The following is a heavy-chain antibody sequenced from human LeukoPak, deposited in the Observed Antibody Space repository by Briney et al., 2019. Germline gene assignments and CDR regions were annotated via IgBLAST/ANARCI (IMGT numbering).Heavy chain of an antibody. CDR1: GYTFTGYY. Sequence: ASVKVSCKASGYTFTGYYMHWVRQAPRQGLEWMGWINPNSGGTNSAQQFQGRVTMTRDTSINTAYMELSRLRSDDTAVYYCARGYTYNYDATGYPQSFFDYWGQGTLVTVSS. V-gene: IGHV1-2*02. CDR2: INPNSGGT. J-gene: IGHJ4*02. D-gene: IGHD3-22*01. CDR3: ARGYTYNYDATGYPQSFFDY.